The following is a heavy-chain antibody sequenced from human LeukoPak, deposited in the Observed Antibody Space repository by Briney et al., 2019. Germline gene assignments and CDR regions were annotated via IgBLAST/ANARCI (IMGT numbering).Heavy chain of an antibody. CDR1: GFTFSSYP. CDR2: VSDDGNKK. V-gene: IGHV3-30-3*01. CDR3: ARGQLLLEGYFYYMDV. D-gene: IGHD2-2*01. J-gene: IGHJ6*03. Sequence: GGSLRLSCAASGFTFSSYPMHWVRQAPGKGLEWVAVVSDDGNKKFDADFVKGRFTISRDNSKNTLYLQMNSLRGEDAAVYYCARGQLLLEGYFYYMDVWGEGTTVAVSS.